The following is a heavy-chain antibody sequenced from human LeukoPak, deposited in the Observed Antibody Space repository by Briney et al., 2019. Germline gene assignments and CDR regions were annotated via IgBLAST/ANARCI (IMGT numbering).Heavy chain of an antibody. Sequence: GGSLRLSCAASEFTFSSFAMSWVRQAPGKGLEWVSRVSGSGGSTYYADSVKGRFSISRDNSKNTLYLQMNSLKASDTAMYYCARLGSRVRGVNFYYYIGMDVWGQGTTVTVSS. V-gene: IGHV3-23*01. CDR2: VSGSGGST. D-gene: IGHD3-10*01. CDR1: EFTFSSFA. CDR3: ARLGSRVRGVNFYYYIGMDV. J-gene: IGHJ6*02.